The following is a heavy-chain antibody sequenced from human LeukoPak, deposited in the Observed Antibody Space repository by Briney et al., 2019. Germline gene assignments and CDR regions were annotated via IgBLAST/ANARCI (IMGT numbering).Heavy chain of an antibody. CDR2: FDYRGYT. CDR1: SASISSSNYF. Sequence: SETLSLTCTVSSASISSSNYFWGWIRQPPGKGLEWIGNFDYRGYTYYNSSLKSRVTISVDTSKNQFSLKLSSVTAADTAVYYCARLPTYGYVDYWGQGILVTVSS. V-gene: IGHV4-39*01. CDR3: ARLPTYGYVDY. D-gene: IGHD3-16*01. J-gene: IGHJ4*02.